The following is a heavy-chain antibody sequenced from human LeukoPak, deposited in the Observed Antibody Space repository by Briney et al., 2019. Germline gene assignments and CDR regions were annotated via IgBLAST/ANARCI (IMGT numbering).Heavy chain of an antibody. J-gene: IGHJ4*02. CDR1: GYNVNNYH. D-gene: IGHD1-14*01. Sequence: SVTVSCKASGYNVNNYHIHWVRQPPGQGLEGMGIIHFAGDTIFYARRFQGIFTVTREMTTGTVYMALSSLRSGGEAVYYCAREPPSSYYFDFWGRGPLVTVPS. CDR2: IHFAGDTI. V-gene: IGHV1-46*02. CDR3: AREPPSSYYFDF.